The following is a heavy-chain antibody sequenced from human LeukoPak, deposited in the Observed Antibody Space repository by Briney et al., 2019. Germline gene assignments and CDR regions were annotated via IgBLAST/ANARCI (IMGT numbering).Heavy chain of an antibody. D-gene: IGHD5-18*01. Sequence: GGSLRLSCAASGFTFSSYEMNWVRQAPGKGLEWVSYISSSGSTTYYADTAKGRFTISRDNAKNLLYLQMNSLRAEDTDVYYCAREYSYGLDYWGQGTLVTVSS. J-gene: IGHJ4*02. CDR3: AREYSYGLDY. V-gene: IGHV3-48*03. CDR1: GFTFSSYE. CDR2: ISSSGSTT.